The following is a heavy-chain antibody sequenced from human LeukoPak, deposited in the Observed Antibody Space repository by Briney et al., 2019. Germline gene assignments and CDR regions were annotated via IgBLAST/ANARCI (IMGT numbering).Heavy chain of an antibody. CDR1: GFTFSSYE. D-gene: IGHD2-2*03. CDR2: ISTSGSTI. Sequence: GGPLRLSCAASGFTFSSYEMNWVRQAPGKGLKWVSYISTSGSTIYYADSVKGRFTISRDNAKNSLYLQMNSLRAEDTAVYYCARGTGYCLDPWGQGTLVTVSS. J-gene: IGHJ5*02. V-gene: IGHV3-48*03. CDR3: ARGTGYCLDP.